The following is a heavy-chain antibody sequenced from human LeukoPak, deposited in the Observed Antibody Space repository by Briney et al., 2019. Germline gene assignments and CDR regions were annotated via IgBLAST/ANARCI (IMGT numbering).Heavy chain of an antibody. J-gene: IGHJ4*02. CDR3: AREYYYEELDY. CDR2: ISSSGSTI. D-gene: IGHD3-22*01. CDR1: GFTFSSYE. Sequence: PGGSLRLSCAASGFTFSSYEMNWVRQAPGKGLEWVSYISSSGSTIFYADSVQGRFTISRDNSKNTLYLQMGSLRAEDMAVYYCAREYYYEELDYWGQGTLVTVSS. V-gene: IGHV3-48*03.